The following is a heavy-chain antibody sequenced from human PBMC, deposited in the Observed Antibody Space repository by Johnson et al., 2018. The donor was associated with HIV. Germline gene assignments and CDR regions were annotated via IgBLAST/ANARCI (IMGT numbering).Heavy chain of an antibody. CDR1: GFTFSDHY. V-gene: IGHV3-11*01. Sequence: QVQLVESGGGLVKPEGSLRLSCAASGFTFSDHYMSWIRQAPEKGLEWVSYISGSGGSTYYADSVKGRFTISRDNSKNTLYMQMNSLRAEDTAESYCAKDQHPVMLELLGAFDIWGQGTMVNVSS. D-gene: IGHD1-7*01. CDR3: AKDQHPVMLELLGAFDI. J-gene: IGHJ3*02. CDR2: ISGSGGST.